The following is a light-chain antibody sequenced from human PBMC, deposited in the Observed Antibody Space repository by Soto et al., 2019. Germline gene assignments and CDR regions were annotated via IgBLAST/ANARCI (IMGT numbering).Light chain of an antibody. V-gene: IGKV3-15*01. J-gene: IGKJ1*01. CDR3: QQYKNWPPTT. CDR1: QSVSAE. CDR2: DAS. Sequence: EIVMTHSPDTLSVSPWEIATLHCRASQSVSAELAWYQQKPGQSPRLLIFDASTRATGVPTRFRGSGSGTEFTLTITSLQSEDFATYYCQQYKNWPPTTFGQGTKVDI.